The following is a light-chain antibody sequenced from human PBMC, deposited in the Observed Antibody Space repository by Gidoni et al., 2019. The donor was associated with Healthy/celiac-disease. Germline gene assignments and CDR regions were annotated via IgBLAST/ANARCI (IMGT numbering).Light chain of an antibody. CDR2: AAS. Sequence: IRMTQFPSSLSASTGDRVTITCRASQGISSYLAWYQQKPGKAPKLLIYAASTLQSGVPSRFSGSGSGTDFTLTISCLQSEDFATYYCQQYYSYPRTFGQGTKVEIK. V-gene: IGKV1-8*01. J-gene: IGKJ1*01. CDR3: QQYYSYPRT. CDR1: QGISSY.